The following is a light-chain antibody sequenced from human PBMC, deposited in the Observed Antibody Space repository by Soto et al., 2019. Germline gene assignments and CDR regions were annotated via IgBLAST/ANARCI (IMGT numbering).Light chain of an antibody. V-gene: IGKV3-15*01. CDR2: GAS. CDR3: QQYNSSPIT. CDR1: QSVRSN. Sequence: EVVMTQSPATLSVSPGERATLSCRASQSVRSNLAWYQQKPGQAPRLLIYGASTRATGIPARFSGSGSGTDFTLTISSLEPEDFAVYYCQQYNSSPITFGQGTRLEI. J-gene: IGKJ5*01.